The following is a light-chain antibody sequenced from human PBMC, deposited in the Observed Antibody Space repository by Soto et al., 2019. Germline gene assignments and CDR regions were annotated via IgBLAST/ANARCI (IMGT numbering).Light chain of an antibody. J-gene: IGLJ2*01. CDR3: GTWDSSLSAVV. CDR1: SSDIGNNY. V-gene: IGLV1-51*01. CDR2: DNN. Sequence: QSVLTQPPSVSAAPGQTVTISCSGSSSDIGNNYVSWYQQVPGTAPKLLIFDNNERPSGIPDRFSGSRSATSATLAISGLQTGDDADYYCGTWDSSLSAVVFGGGTKLTVL.